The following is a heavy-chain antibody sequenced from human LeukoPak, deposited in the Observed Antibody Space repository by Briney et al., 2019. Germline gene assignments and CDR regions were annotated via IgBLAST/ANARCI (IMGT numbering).Heavy chain of an antibody. Sequence: GRSLRLSCAASGFAFDSFTMTWVRQAPGKEPEWVAALSSDGRNKYYRDSVKGRFTISRDNSKNTLYLQMGSLSTDDTAVYYCARLRRAVVIVHDAFDIWGQGTMVTVS. D-gene: IGHD3-22*01. CDR1: GFAFDSFT. J-gene: IGHJ3*02. CDR3: ARLRRAVVIVHDAFDI. V-gene: IGHV3-30*04. CDR2: LSSDGRNK.